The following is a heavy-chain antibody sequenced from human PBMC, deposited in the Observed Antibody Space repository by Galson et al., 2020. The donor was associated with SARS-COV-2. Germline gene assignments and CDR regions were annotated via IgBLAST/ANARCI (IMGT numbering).Heavy chain of an antibody. CDR3: ARFGSYFGFDI. D-gene: IGHD1-26*01. Sequence: NSSLKSRVTVSVDTSKNQFSLRLNSLTAADTAVYYCARFGSYFGFDIWGPGTMVTVSS. J-gene: IGHJ3*02. V-gene: IGHV4-39*01.